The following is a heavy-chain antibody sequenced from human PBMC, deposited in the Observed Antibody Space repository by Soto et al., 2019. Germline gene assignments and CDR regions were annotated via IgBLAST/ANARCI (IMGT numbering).Heavy chain of an antibody. V-gene: IGHV3-33*01. CDR3: AIYRYGNHRAVIYV. Sequence: PGGSLRLSCAASGFTFSNHGIQWVRQAPGKGLEWAATIWYDGSNKYYADSVKGRFTISRDNSKNTVYLQMNSLRAEDSAVYYCAIYRYGNHRAVIYVWAQRSTVPVSS. J-gene: IGHJ6*02. CDR2: IWYDGSNK. D-gene: IGHD3-16*02. CDR1: GFTFSNHG.